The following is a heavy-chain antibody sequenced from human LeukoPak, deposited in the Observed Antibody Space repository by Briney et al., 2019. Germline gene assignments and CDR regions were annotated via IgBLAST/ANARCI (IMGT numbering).Heavy chain of an antibody. CDR3: ARVKRFLVRNYYMDV. CDR1: GGSFSGCY. Sequence: SETLSLTCAVYGGSFSGCYWSWIRQPPGKGLEWIGEINHSGSTNYNPSLKSRVTISVDTSKNQFSLKLSSVTAADTAVYYCARVKRFLVRNYYMDVWGKGTTVTVSS. D-gene: IGHD3-3*01. CDR2: INHSGST. V-gene: IGHV4-34*01. J-gene: IGHJ6*03.